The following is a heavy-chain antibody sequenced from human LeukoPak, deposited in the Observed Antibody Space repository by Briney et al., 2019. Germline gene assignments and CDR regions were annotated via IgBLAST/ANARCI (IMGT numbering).Heavy chain of an antibody. CDR2: IYPGDSDT. Sequence: GESLKLSCKGSGYSFTSYWIGWVRHMPGKGLEWMGIIYPGDSDTRYSPSFRGQVTISADKSISTAYLQWNSLKASDTAIYYCARRSRGVGIHYFDSWGQGTLVTVSS. J-gene: IGHJ4*02. D-gene: IGHD2-21*01. V-gene: IGHV5-51*01. CDR1: GYSFTSYW. CDR3: ARRSRGVGIHYFDS.